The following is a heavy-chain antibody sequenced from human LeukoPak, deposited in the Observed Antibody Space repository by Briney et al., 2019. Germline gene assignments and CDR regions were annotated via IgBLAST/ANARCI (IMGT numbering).Heavy chain of an antibody. J-gene: IGHJ6*02. CDR3: ARSSDYYDTMDV. CDR1: GGSISSYY. D-gene: IGHD3-22*01. CDR2: IYTSGST. V-gene: IGHV4-4*07. Sequence: RSETLSLTCTVSGGSISSYYWSWIRQPAGKGLEWIGRIYTSGSTNYNPSLKSRVTMSVDTSKNQFSLKLSPVTAADTAVYYCARSSDYYDTMDVWGQGTTVTVSS.